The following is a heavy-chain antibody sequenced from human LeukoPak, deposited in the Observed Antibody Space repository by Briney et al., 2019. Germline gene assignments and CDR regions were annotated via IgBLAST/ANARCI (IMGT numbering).Heavy chain of an antibody. Sequence: SETLSLTCTVSGGSISSSSYYWGWIRQPPGKGLEGIGSIYYSGSTYYNPSLKSRVTISVDTSKNQFSLKLSSVTAADTAVYYCASGNDYSNYYFDYWGQGALVTVSS. CDR3: ASGNDYSNYYFDY. CDR2: IYYSGST. D-gene: IGHD4-11*01. CDR1: GGSISSSSYY. J-gene: IGHJ4*02. V-gene: IGHV4-39*07.